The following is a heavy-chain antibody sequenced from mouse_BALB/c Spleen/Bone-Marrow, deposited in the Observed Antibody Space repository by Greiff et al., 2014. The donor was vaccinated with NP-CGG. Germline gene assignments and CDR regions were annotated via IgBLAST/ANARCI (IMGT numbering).Heavy chain of an antibody. CDR3: ARRDDGYVFFDY. J-gene: IGHJ2*01. CDR2: INPSSGYT. D-gene: IGHD2-3*01. CDR1: GYTFTTYT. V-gene: IGHV1-4*01. Sequence: VKLQESGAELARPGASVKMSCRASGYTFTTYTIHWVRERPGQGLEWIGYINPSSGYTNYIQKFKDKATLTADKSSSTAYMQLSSLTSEDSAVYYCARRDDGYVFFDYWGQGTTLTVSS.